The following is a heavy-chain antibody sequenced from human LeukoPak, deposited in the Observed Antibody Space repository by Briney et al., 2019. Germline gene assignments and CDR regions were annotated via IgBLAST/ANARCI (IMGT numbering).Heavy chain of an antibody. CDR3: ARAGGSYTFDS. J-gene: IGHJ4*02. CDR2: LYFSGGT. Sequence: PSETLSLTCTVSGGSISTYYWGWIRQPPGKGLEWIGYLYFSGGTDYNPSLKSRVTISVDTSKNQFSLKLSSVTAADTAVYYCARAGGSYTFDSWGQGTLVTVSS. V-gene: IGHV4-59*01. CDR1: GGSISTYY. D-gene: IGHD1-26*01.